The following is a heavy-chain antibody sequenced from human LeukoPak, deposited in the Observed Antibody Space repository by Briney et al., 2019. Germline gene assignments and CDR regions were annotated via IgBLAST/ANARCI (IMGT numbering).Heavy chain of an antibody. CDR2: ISAYNGNT. CDR3: AREKFDSSPFDI. V-gene: IGHV1-18*01. J-gene: IGHJ3*02. D-gene: IGHD3-22*01. Sequence: ASVKVSCKASGYTFTSYGISWVRQAPGQGLEWMGWISAYNGNTNYAQKFQGRVTMTRDTSISTAYMELSRLRSDDTAVYYCAREKFDSSPFDIWGQGTMVTVSS. CDR1: GYTFTSYG.